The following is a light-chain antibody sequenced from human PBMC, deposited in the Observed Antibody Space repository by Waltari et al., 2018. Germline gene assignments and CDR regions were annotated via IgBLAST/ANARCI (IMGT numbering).Light chain of an antibody. Sequence: ETMMTQSPGTLSVSPGQRAPLSCRARQSVGSNLAWYQQKPGQAPRPLIYAASARAPGIPTRFTVSASGTEFARTLSSLQSEDFAVYYCQHYDNWPPSYTFGRGTKLEIE. CDR2: AAS. CDR3: QHYDNWPPSYT. V-gene: IGKV3-15*01. J-gene: IGKJ2*01. CDR1: QSVGSN.